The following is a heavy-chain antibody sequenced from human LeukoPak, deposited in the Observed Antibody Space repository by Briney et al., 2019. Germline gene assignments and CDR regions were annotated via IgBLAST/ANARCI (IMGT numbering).Heavy chain of an antibody. CDR2: INHSGST. J-gene: IGHJ5*02. V-gene: IGHV4-34*01. D-gene: IGHD2-2*01. CDR3: ARTYCSSTSCHGWFDP. CDR1: GGSFSGYY. Sequence: SETLSLTCAVYGGSFSGYYWSWIRQPPGKGLEWIGEINHSGSTNYNPSLKSRVTISVDTSKNQFSLKLSSVTAADTAVYYCARTYCSSTSCHGWFDPWGQGTLVTVSS.